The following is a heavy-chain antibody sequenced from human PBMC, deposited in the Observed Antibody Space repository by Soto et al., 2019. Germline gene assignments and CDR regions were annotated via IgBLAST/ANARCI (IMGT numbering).Heavy chain of an antibody. Sequence: GGSLRHSCAASGVTFISYWMSWVRQATGKGLEWVANIKQDGSEKYYVDSVKGRFTISRDNAKNSLYLQMNSLRAEDTAVYYCARANIAARTMYYFDYWGQGTLVTVSS. V-gene: IGHV3-7*01. CDR3: ARANIAARTMYYFDY. D-gene: IGHD6-6*01. CDR2: IKQDGSEK. CDR1: GVTFISYW. J-gene: IGHJ4*02.